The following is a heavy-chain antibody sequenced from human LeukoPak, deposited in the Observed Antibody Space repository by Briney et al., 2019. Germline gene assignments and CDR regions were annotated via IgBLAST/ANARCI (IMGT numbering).Heavy chain of an antibody. D-gene: IGHD3-22*01. V-gene: IGHV4-39*01. CDR1: GGYISSTNYY. Sequence: SETLSLTCSVSGGYISSTNYYWGWIRQSPGKGLEWIATTYYSVTTYYNPSLKGRATISVDTSKNQFSLTLTSVTAADTAVYYCARQFRRDYYDTTGKPYYFDYWGQGTLVAVSS. J-gene: IGHJ4*02. CDR2: TYYSVTT. CDR3: ARQFRRDYYDTTGKPYYFDY.